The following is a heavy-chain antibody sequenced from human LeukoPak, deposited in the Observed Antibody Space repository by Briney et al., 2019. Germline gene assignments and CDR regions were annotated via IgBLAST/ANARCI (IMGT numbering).Heavy chain of an antibody. J-gene: IGHJ4*02. CDR1: GFTFSSYG. V-gene: IGHV3-23*01. Sequence: PGGSLRLSCAASGFTFSSYGMHRVRQAPGKGLEWVSAISGSGGSTYYADSVKGRFTISRDNSKNTLYLQMNSLRAEDTAVYYCAKDPVYCGGDCYWDFDYWGQGTLVTVSS. CDR3: AKDPVYCGGDCYWDFDY. D-gene: IGHD2-21*02. CDR2: ISGSGGST.